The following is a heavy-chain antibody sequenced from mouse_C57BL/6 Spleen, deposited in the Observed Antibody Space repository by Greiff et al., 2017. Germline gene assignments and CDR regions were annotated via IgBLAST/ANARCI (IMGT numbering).Heavy chain of an antibody. CDR1: GFSFNTYA. V-gene: IGHV10-1*01. CDR2: IRSKSNNYAT. J-gene: IGHJ1*03. D-gene: IGHD1-1*01. CDR3: ALYYYGSSYGYFDV. Sequence: EVHLVESGGGLVQPKGSLKLSCAASGFSFNTYAMNWVRQAPGKGLEWVARIRSKSNNYATYYADSVKDRFTISRDDSESMLYLQMNNLKTEDTAMYYCALYYYGSSYGYFDVWGTGTTVTVSS.